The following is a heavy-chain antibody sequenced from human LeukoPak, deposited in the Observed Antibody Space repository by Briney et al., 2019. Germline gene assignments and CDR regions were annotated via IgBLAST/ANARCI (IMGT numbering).Heavy chain of an antibody. D-gene: IGHD3-10*01. CDR3: ARGIWLSVRGVRREYYYYMDV. Sequence: GASVKVSCKAPGYTFTSYYMHWVRQAPGQGLEWMGGIIPIFGTANYAQKFQGRVTITTDESTSTAYMELSSLRSEDTAVYYCARGIWLSVRGVRREYYYYMDVWGKGTTVTVSS. V-gene: IGHV1-69*05. CDR2: IIPIFGTA. J-gene: IGHJ6*03. CDR1: GYTFTSYY.